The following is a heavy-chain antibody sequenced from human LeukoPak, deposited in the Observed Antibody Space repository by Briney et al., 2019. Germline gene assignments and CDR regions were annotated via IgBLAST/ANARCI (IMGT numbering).Heavy chain of an antibody. CDR2: ISYPGST. D-gene: IGHD1-26*01. CDR1: GGSISSYY. Sequence: SETLSLTCTVSGGSISSYYWSWVRQPPGKGLDWIGYISYPGSTNYNPSLNSRVTISIDTSKNQFSLKLSSVTAADTAVYYCARLRWISGSYSLDYWGQGTLVTVSS. V-gene: IGHV4-59*12. J-gene: IGHJ4*02. CDR3: ARLRWISGSYSLDY.